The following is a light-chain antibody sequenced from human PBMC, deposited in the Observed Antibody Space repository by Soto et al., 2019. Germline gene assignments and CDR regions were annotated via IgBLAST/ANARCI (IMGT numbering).Light chain of an antibody. V-gene: IGLV1-47*01. CDR2: RNN. J-gene: IGLJ2*01. CDR1: SSNIGSNY. Sequence: QSVLTQTPSASVTPGQRVTISCSGSSSNIGSNYVYWYQHLPGTAPKLLIYRNNQRPSGVPDRFSGSKSGTSVSLAISGLRSEDEADYYCAAWDDSLSGHVVFGGGTKLTVL. CDR3: AAWDDSLSGHVV.